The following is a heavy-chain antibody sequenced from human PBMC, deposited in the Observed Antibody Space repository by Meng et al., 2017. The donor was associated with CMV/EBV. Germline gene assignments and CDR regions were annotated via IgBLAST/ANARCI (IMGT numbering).Heavy chain of an antibody. CDR1: GFTFSSYS. J-gene: IGHJ4*02. D-gene: IGHD4-11*01. CDR2: ISSSSSYI. V-gene: IGHV3-21*01. CDR3: ARDLDSNYQY. Sequence: GESLKISCAASGFTFSSYSMNWVRQAPGKGLEWVSSISSSSSYIYYADSVKGRFTISRDNAKNSLYLQMNSLRAEDTAVYYCARDLDSNYQYWGQGTLVTVSS.